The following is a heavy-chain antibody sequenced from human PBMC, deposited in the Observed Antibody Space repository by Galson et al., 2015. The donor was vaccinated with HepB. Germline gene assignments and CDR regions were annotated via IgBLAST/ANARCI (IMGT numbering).Heavy chain of an antibody. CDR3: ARDESRLSAAGTGGVYVY. D-gene: IGHD6-13*01. CDR1: GFTFSSYA. Sequence: SLRLSCAASGFTFSSYAMHWVRQAPGKGLEWVAVISYDGSNKYYADSVKGRFTISRDNSKNTLYLQMNSLRAEDTAVYYCARDESRLSAAGTGGVYVYWGQGTLVTVSS. CDR2: ISYDGSNK. V-gene: IGHV3-30*04. J-gene: IGHJ4*02.